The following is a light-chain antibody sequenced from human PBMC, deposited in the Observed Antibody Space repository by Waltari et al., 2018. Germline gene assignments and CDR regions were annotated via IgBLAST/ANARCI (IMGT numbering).Light chain of an antibody. CDR3: YSTDSSGNHRV. V-gene: IGLV3-10*01. J-gene: IGLJ2*01. CDR1: AVPKKY. Sequence: YELTQPPSGSVSPGQTARITWSGDAVPKKYGYWSQQKSGPPPVLVLYEDSKRPSGIPERFSGSSSGTMATLTISGAQVEDEADYYCYSTDSSGNHRVFGGGTKLTVL. CDR2: EDS.